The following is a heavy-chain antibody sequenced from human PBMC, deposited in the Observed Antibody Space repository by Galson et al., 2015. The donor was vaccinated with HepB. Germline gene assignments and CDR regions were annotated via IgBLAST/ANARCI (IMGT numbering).Heavy chain of an antibody. CDR2: IWYDGSDK. CDR1: GFTFSSYG. V-gene: IGHV3-33*01. D-gene: IGHD3-3*01. CDR3: ARDRYDFWSGWRRRHYYYGMGV. Sequence: SLRLSCAASGFTFSSYGMHWVRQAPGKGLEWVAVIWYDGSDKYYADSVKGRFTISRDNSKNTLYLQMNSLRAEDTAVYYCARDRYDFWSGWRRRHYYYGMGVWGQGTTVTVSS. J-gene: IGHJ6*02.